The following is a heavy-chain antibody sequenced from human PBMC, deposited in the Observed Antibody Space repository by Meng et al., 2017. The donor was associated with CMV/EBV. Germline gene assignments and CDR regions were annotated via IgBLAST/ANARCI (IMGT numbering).Heavy chain of an antibody. V-gene: IGHV3-21*01. D-gene: IGHD3-3*01. Sequence: GGSLRLSCAASGFTFSSYSMNWVRQAPGKGLEWVSSISSSSSYIYYADSVKGRFTISRDNAKNSLYLQMNSLRAEDTAVYYCAREVYEALFASPGDAFDIWGQGTMVTVS. J-gene: IGHJ3*02. CDR2: ISSSSSYI. CDR3: AREVYEALFASPGDAFDI. CDR1: GFTFSSYS.